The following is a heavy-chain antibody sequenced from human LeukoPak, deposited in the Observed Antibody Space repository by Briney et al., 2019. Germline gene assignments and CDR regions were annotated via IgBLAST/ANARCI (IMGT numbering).Heavy chain of an antibody. CDR1: GGSFSGYY. J-gene: IGHJ4*02. CDR3: ARLPPNTEGY. D-gene: IGHD4-17*01. V-gene: IGHV4-34*01. CDR2: INHSGST. Sequence: PSETLSLTCAVYGGSFSGYYWSWIRQPPGKGLEWIGEINHSGSTNYNPSLKSRVTISADTSKNQFSLKLSSVTAADTAVYYCARLPPNTEGYWGQGTLVTVSS.